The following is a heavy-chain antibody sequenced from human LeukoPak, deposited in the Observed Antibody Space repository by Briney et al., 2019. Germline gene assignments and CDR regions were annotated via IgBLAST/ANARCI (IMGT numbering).Heavy chain of an antibody. CDR2: MFYNGNT. Sequence: SETLSLTCNVSGGSINGYYWTWIRQPPGRGLGGIGYMFYNGNTNYSPSLKSRVTISLDTSKSQISMRLTSVTAADTGVYHCARLTREDGVDVWGQGTTVTVSS. V-gene: IGHV4-59*01. J-gene: IGHJ6*02. CDR3: ARLTREDGVDV. CDR1: GGSINGYY.